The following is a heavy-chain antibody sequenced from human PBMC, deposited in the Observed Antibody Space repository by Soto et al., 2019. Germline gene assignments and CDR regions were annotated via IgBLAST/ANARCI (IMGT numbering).Heavy chain of an antibody. J-gene: IGHJ4*02. Sequence: QVQLQESGPGLVKPSETLSLTCTVSGGSICSYYWSWIRQPPGKGLEWIGYIYYSGSTNYNPSLKSRVTTSVDTSKNSFSLKLSSVTAADTAVYYCARRYGVGFDYWGQGTLVTVSS. CDR2: IYYSGST. D-gene: IGHD4-17*01. CDR1: GGSICSYY. CDR3: ARRYGVGFDY. V-gene: IGHV4-59*08.